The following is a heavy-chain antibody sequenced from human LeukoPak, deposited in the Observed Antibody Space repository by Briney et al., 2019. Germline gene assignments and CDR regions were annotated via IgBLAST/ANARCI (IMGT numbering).Heavy chain of an antibody. V-gene: IGHV3-30*03. J-gene: IGHJ4*02. CDR3: ARGGDVLLWFGELLPYFDY. D-gene: IGHD3-10*01. Sequence: PGGSLRLSCAASGFTFSSYGMHWVRQAPGKGLEWVSVISFDGSAKYYADSVKGRFTISRDNSKNTLYLQMNSLRAEDMAVYYCARGGDVLLWFGELLPYFDYWGQGTLVTVSS. CDR1: GFTFSSYG. CDR2: ISFDGSAK.